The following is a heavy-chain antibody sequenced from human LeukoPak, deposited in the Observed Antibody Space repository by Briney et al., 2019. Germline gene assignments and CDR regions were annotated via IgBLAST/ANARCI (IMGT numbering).Heavy chain of an antibody. D-gene: IGHD2-2*01. Sequence: ASVKVSCKTSGYTFSKFGINWVRQAPGQGLEWMGWISGNNDNPNYGQKFQGRFTGTTDSSTSTAYMELRNLTFDDTAVYYCARDGTSTDDYWGQGTLVTVSS. J-gene: IGHJ4*02. V-gene: IGHV1-18*01. CDR1: GYTFSKFG. CDR2: ISGNNDNP. CDR3: ARDGTSTDDY.